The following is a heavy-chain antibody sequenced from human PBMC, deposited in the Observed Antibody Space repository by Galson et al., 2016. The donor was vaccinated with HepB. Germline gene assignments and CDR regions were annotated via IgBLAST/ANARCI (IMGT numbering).Heavy chain of an antibody. CDR1: DESLTGNG. CDR2: ISHTGDT. Sequence: SETLSLTCGVADESLTGNGWTWIRQPPGGRLEWIADISHTGDTSYNPSLQSRATISADTSRNQVSLSLTAVTAADTAMYYCAELYFDLWTGFYSAYGLWGQGTMVTVSS. D-gene: IGHD3-9*01. V-gene: IGHV4-34*01. J-gene: IGHJ3*01. CDR3: AELYFDLWTGFYSAYGL.